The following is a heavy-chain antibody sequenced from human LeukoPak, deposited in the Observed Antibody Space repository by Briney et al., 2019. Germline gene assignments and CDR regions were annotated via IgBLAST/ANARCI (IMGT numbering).Heavy chain of an antibody. V-gene: IGHV5-51*01. D-gene: IGHD5-12*01. Sequence: GESLKISCKGSGYSFTRNWIGWVRQMPGKGLEWMAIIYPGDSDTRYSPSFQGQVTISADKSISTAYLQWSSLKASDTAMYYCAREDLLRDIYYFDYWGQGTLVTVSS. CDR2: IYPGDSDT. J-gene: IGHJ4*02. CDR1: GYSFTRNW. CDR3: AREDLLRDIYYFDY.